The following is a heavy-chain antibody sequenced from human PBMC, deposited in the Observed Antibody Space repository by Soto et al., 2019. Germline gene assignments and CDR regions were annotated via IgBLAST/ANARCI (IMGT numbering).Heavy chain of an antibody. CDR3: ARRFVPGPVVPYSFDI. Sequence: QVQLQESGPGLVKPSETLSLTCTVSGGSISSYYWSWIRQPPGKGLEWIGYIYYSGSTNYNPSLKSRVTISVDTSKNQFSLKLSSVTAADTAGYYCARRFVPGPVVPYSFDIWGQGTMVTVSS. J-gene: IGHJ3*02. D-gene: IGHD3-10*02. CDR2: IYYSGST. CDR1: GGSISSYY. V-gene: IGHV4-59*01.